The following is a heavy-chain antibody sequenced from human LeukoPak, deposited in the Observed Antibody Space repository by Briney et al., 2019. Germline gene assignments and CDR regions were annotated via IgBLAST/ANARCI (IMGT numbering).Heavy chain of an antibody. CDR2: IDPSGGST. D-gene: IGHD2-8*01. J-gene: IGHJ5*02. CDR1: GYTFTSYY. Sequence: PGASVKVSCKASGYTFTSYYMHWVRQAPGQGLEWMGIIDPSGGSTNYAQKLQGRVTMTTDTSTSTAYMELRSLRSDDTAVYYCARGDIVLMVYATWFDPWGQGTLVTVSS. V-gene: IGHV1-46*01. CDR3: ARGDIVLMVYATWFDP.